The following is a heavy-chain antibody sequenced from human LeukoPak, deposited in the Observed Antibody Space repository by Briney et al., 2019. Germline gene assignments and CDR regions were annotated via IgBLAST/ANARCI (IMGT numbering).Heavy chain of an antibody. D-gene: IGHD6-13*01. J-gene: IGHJ5*02. CDR3: ARGGDSSSWYGWFDP. CDR2: INPNTGVT. Sequence: ASVKVSCKASGYTFTGYYMHWARQAPGQGLEWMGWINPNTGVTMYAQNFQGRVTMTRDTSISTAYMGLSRLRSDDTAGYYCARGGDSSSWYGWFDPWGQGTLVTVSS. V-gene: IGHV1-2*02. CDR1: GYTFTGYY.